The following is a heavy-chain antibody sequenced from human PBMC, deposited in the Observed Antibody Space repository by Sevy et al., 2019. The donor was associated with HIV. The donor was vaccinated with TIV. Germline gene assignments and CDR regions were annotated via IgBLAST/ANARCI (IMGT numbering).Heavy chain of an antibody. CDR2: ISGSGGST. Sequence: GGSLRLSCAASGFTFSSYAMSWVRQAPGKGLEWVSAISGSGGSTYYADSVKGRFTISRDNSKNTLYLQMNSWRAEDTAVYYCAKDSPDSGSYYSRSYYYYYYGMDVWGQGTTVTVSS. CDR3: AKDSPDSGSYYSRSYYYYYYGMDV. CDR1: GFTFSSYA. V-gene: IGHV3-23*01. J-gene: IGHJ6*02. D-gene: IGHD3-10*01.